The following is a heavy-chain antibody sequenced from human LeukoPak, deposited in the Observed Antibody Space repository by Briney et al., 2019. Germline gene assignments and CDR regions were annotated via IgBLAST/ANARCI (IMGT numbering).Heavy chain of an antibody. CDR2: IKHKAHSYTT. Sequence: GGSLRLSCAASGFTFSDHYMDWVRQAPGKGLEWVGRIKHKAHSYTTEYAASVKGRFTISRDDSKSSLYLQMNSLKTEDTAVYYCTTDGGKRYWGQGTLVTVSS. D-gene: IGHD4-23*01. CDR3: TTDGGKRY. CDR1: GFTFSDHY. V-gene: IGHV3-72*01. J-gene: IGHJ4*02.